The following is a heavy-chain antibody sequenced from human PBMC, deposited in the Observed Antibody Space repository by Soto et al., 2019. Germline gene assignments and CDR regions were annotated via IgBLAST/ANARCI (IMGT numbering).Heavy chain of an antibody. CDR3: AVTITLSDTFDY. J-gene: IGHJ4*02. V-gene: IGHV1-2*02. Sequence: GASVKVSCKASGYTFTDYYMHWVRQAPGQGLEWMGWINPNTVGTNYEQKFQGRVTMTRDTSISTAYMELSRLRFDDTAVYYCAVTITLSDTFDYWGQGTLVTVYS. CDR1: GYTFTDYY. CDR2: INPNTVGT. D-gene: IGHD4-4*01.